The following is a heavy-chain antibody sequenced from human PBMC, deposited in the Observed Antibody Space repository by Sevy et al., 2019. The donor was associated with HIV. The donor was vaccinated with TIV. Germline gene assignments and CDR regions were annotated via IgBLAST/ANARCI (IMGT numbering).Heavy chain of an antibody. CDR3: VKEVSEYSYSDY. CDR2: ISGSAHRT. J-gene: IGHJ4*02. Sequence: AGSLRLSCAASGFTFSNYAMSWVRQTPGKGLEWVSAISGSAHRTYYTDSVKGRFTISRDNSKNMLFLQMNSLRAEDTAVYYCVKEVSEYSYSDYWGQGTLVTVSS. D-gene: IGHD5-18*01. CDR1: GFTFSNYA. V-gene: IGHV3-23*01.